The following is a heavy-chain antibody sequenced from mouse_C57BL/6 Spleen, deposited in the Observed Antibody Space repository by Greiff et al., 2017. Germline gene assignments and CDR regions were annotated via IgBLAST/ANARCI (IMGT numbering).Heavy chain of an antibody. J-gene: IGHJ1*03. D-gene: IGHD1-1*01. Sequence: EVQGVESGGDLVKPGGSLKLSCAASGFTFSSYGMSWVRQTPDKRLEWVATISSGGSYTYYPDSVKGRFTISRDNAKNTLYLQMSSLRSEDTAMYYCARQGGYGSFYWYFDVWGTGTTVTVSS. CDR2: ISSGGSYT. CDR1: GFTFSSYG. V-gene: IGHV5-6*01. CDR3: ARQGGYGSFYWYFDV.